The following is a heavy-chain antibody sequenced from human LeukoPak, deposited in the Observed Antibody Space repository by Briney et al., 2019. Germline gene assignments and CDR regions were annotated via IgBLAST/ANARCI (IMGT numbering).Heavy chain of an antibody. CDR2: IRSYRDSI. V-gene: IGHV3-9*01. D-gene: IGHD2-15*01. J-gene: IGHJ4*02. Sequence: PGRSRTLSWAAAGFTVDDYAMHCVRQAAGEGIGWVSSIRSYRDSIGYADSVKGRFTISRENAKNSLYLQMNSLRAEDTALYYCAKGYCSGGSCYLGYFDYWGQGTLVTVSS. CDR3: AKGYCSGGSCYLGYFDY. CDR1: GFTVDDYA.